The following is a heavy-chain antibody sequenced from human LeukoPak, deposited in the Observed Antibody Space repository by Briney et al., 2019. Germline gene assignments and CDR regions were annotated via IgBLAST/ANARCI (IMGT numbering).Heavy chain of an antibody. CDR2: MYHSGST. J-gene: IGHJ5*02. CDR3: AKQGSTVVTHFDS. V-gene: IGHV4-38-2*01. Sequence: PSETLSLTCADSGYSISSGYCWGWIRQPPGKGLDWIASMYHSGSTYYNPSLKSRVTISVDTSKNQFSLRLSSVTAADTAVYYCAKQGSTVVTHFDSWGQGTLVTVSS. D-gene: IGHD4-23*01. CDR1: GYSISSGYC.